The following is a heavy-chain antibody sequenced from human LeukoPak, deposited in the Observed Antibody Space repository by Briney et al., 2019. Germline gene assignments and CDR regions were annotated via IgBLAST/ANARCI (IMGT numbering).Heavy chain of an antibody. CDR2: SGGNT. J-gene: IGHJ4*02. V-gene: IGHV3-53*01. D-gene: IGHD3-16*02. Sequence: SGGNTYYADSVKGRFTISRDNSKNTVYLEMNSLRVEDTAVYYCARRLGPFSFYFDYWGQGTLVTVSS. CDR3: ARRLGPFSFYFDY.